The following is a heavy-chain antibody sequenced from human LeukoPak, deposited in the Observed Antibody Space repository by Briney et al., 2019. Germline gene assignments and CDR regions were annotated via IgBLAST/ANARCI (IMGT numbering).Heavy chain of an antibody. V-gene: IGHV3-11*01. CDR3: ARDQEVDCSSTSCYGMDV. J-gene: IGHJ6*02. Sequence: GGSLRLSCAASGFTFSDYYMSWIRQAPGKGLEWVSYISSSGSTIYYADSVKGRFTISRDNAKNSLYLQMNSLRAEDTAVYYCARDQEVDCSSTSCYGMDVWGQGTTVTVSS. CDR2: ISSSGSTI. D-gene: IGHD2-2*01. CDR1: GFTFSDYY.